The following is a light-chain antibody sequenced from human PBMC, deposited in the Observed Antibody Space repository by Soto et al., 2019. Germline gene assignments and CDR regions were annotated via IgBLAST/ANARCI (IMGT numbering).Light chain of an antibody. CDR2: DVN. V-gene: IGLV2-14*01. J-gene: IGLJ2*01. CDR3: TSWTTSTTMK. CDR1: SRDVGAYNY. Sequence: QSALTQPASVSGSPGQSITISCTGTSRDVGAYNYVSWYQQHPGKAPKLMIYDVNIRPSGASNRFSGSNSGNTASLPISGLQAEDEDDYYCTSWTTSTTMKFGGGTKLTVL.